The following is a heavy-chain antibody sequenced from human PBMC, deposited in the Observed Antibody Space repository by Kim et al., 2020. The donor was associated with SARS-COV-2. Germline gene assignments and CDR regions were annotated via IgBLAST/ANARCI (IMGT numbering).Heavy chain of an antibody. V-gene: IGHV1-69*13. J-gene: IGHJ6*02. CDR3: ASTPFNEGELLRSYYYYGMDV. D-gene: IGHD1-26*01. Sequence: SVKVSCKASGGTFSSYAISWVRQAPGQGLEWMGGIIPIFGTANYAQKFQGRVTITADESTSTAYMELRSLRSEDTAVYYCASTPFNEGELLRSYYYYGMDVWGQGTTVTVSS. CDR1: GGTFSSYA. CDR2: IIPIFGTA.